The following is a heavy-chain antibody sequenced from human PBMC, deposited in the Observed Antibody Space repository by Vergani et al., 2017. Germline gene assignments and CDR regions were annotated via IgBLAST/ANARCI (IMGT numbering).Heavy chain of an antibody. Sequence: QVQLVQSGAEVKKPGSSVKVSCKASGGTFSSYAISWVRQAPGQGLEWMGRIIPILGIANYAQKFQGRVTITADKSTSTAYMELSSLRSEDTAVYYCARYPAPHPGTAMVTFYYYCMDVWGQGTTVTASS. CDR3: ARYPAPHPGTAMVTFYYYCMDV. CDR1: GGTFSSYA. V-gene: IGHV1-69*04. J-gene: IGHJ6*02. D-gene: IGHD5-18*01. CDR2: IIPILGIA.